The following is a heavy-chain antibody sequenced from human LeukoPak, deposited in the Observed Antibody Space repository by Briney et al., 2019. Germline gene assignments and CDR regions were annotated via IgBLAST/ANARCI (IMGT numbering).Heavy chain of an antibody. CDR2: INSDGSST. V-gene: IGHV3-74*01. Sequence: PGGSLRLSCAASGFTFRSYWMHWVRQAPGKGLVWVSRINSDGSSTTYADSVKGRFTISRDNAKNTLYLQMNSLRGEDTAVYYYTRAREGYLFDSWGQGTLVTVSS. D-gene: IGHD1-1*01. J-gene: IGHJ4*02. CDR3: TRAREGYLFDS. CDR1: GFTFRSYW.